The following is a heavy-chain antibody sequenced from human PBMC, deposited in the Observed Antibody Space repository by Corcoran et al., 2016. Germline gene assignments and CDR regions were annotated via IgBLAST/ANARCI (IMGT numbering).Heavy chain of an antibody. Sequence: QVQLVQSGAEVKKPGASVTVSCKASGYTFTSYGISWVRQAPGQGLEWMGWISAYNGNTNYAQKLQGRVTMTTDTSTSTAYMELRSLRSDDTAVYYCARDSLAYGSGSYWDYWGQGTLVTVSS. CDR3: ARDSLAYGSGSYWDY. CDR1: GYTFTSYG. CDR2: ISAYNGNT. J-gene: IGHJ4*02. D-gene: IGHD3-10*01. V-gene: IGHV1-18*01.